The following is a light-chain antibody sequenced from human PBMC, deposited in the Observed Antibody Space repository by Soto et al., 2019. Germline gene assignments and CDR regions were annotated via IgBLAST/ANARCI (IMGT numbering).Light chain of an antibody. Sequence: DIGMTPCTDSLDVSLGAVAFINCKSIQRVLYSSNNKNYLAWYQQKPGQPPKLLIYWASTRESGVPDRFSGSGSGTDFTLTICSLQAEDVAVYYCQQYYSTPLTFGGGTKVDIK. J-gene: IGKJ4*01. CDR2: WAS. CDR3: QQYYSTPLT. CDR1: QRVLYSSNNKNY. V-gene: IGKV4-1*01.